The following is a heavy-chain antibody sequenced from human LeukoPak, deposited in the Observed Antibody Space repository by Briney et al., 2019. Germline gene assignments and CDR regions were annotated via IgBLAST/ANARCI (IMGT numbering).Heavy chain of an antibody. Sequence: GGSLRLSCAASGFTFSSYSMNWVRQALGKGLEWVSSISSSSSYIYYADSVKGRFTISRDNAKNSLYLQMNSLRAEDTAVYYCAREGYYYDSSGYYYGYWGQGTLVTVSS. CDR3: AREGYYYDSSGYYYGY. J-gene: IGHJ4*02. CDR2: ISSSSSYI. CDR1: GFTFSSYS. V-gene: IGHV3-21*01. D-gene: IGHD3-22*01.